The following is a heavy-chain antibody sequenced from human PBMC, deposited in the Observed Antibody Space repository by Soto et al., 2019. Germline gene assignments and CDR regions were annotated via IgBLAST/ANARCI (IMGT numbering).Heavy chain of an antibody. D-gene: IGHD1-1*01. J-gene: IGHJ3*01. CDR3: AIGINSAIDL. CDR2: TYYRSKWHN. Sequence: SQTLSLTCVISGDSVSSNNVAWNWIRQTPSRGLEWLGRTYYRSKWHNNYPVSVKSRTTINADTSKNQFSLQLASVTPADTSVYYCAIGINSAIDLWGQGTMVTVS. V-gene: IGHV6-1*01. CDR1: GDSVSSNNVA.